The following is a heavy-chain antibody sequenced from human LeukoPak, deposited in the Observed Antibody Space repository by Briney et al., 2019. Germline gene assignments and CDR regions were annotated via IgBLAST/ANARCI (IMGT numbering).Heavy chain of an antibody. CDR3: VKSASSYGANWFDP. Sequence: GGSLRLSCSASGFTFSNYAMHWVSQAPGNGLEYVSAISSNGDSTYYADSVKGRFIISRDNSKNSLSLHMSSLRAEDTAVYYCVKSASSYGANWFDPWGQGTLVTVSS. J-gene: IGHJ5*02. CDR2: ISSNGDST. V-gene: IGHV3-64D*09. D-gene: IGHD4/OR15-4a*01. CDR1: GFTFSNYA.